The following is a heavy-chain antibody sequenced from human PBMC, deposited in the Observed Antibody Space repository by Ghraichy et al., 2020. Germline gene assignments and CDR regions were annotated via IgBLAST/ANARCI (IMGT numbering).Heavy chain of an antibody. CDR3: AGLKVVTTSLHYYYGMDV. J-gene: IGHJ6*02. CDR2: ISSSASAM. Sequence: LSLTCAASGFTFTSYSMNWVRQAPGKGLEWVSFISSSASAMYYADSVKGRFTISRDNAKNSLYLQMNSLRDEDTAVYYCAGLKVVTTSLHYYYGMDVWGQGTTVTVSS. D-gene: IGHD4-11*01. CDR1: GFTFTSYS. V-gene: IGHV3-48*02.